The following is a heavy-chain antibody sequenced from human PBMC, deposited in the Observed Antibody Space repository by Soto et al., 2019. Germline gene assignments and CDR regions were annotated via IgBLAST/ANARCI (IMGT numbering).Heavy chain of an antibody. CDR1: GYSFTDYW. V-gene: IGHV5-51*01. CDR2: IDPGDSDT. Sequence: LGESLKISCKPSGYSFTDYWIGWVRQVPGKGLEWMGLIDPGDSDTRYSPSFQGQVTISVDKSTSTAYLQWSSLKASDTAIYYCARTTNFDYWGQGTLVTVSS. D-gene: IGHD4-17*01. J-gene: IGHJ4*02. CDR3: ARTTNFDY.